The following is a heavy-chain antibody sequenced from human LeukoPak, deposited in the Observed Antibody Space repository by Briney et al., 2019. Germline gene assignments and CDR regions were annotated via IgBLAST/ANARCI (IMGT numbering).Heavy chain of an antibody. CDR1: GFSFSDSW. CDR2: IKPDGSEI. Sequence: PGGSLRLSCAASGFSFSDSWMDWVRQAPGKGLEWVANIKPDGSEIYYVDAVKGRFTISRDNAQNSLYLQMNSLRADDTAVYYCTRSLDYWGQGTLVTVSS. V-gene: IGHV3-7*02. J-gene: IGHJ4*02. CDR3: TRSLDY. D-gene: IGHD6-19*01.